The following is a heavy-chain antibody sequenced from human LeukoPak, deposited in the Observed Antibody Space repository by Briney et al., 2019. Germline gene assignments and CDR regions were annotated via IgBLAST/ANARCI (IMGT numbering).Heavy chain of an antibody. J-gene: IGHJ2*01. CDR2: INPNSGDT. V-gene: IGHV1-2*02. Sequence: ASVKVSCKASGYTFTGYYMNWVRQAPGQGPEWMGWINPNSGDTNYAQKFQGRVTMTRDTSISTAYMELSRLRPDDTAVYYCARGSNYGSLYFDLWGRGTLVTVSS. D-gene: IGHD4-11*01. CDR3: ARGSNYGSLYFDL. CDR1: GYTFTGYY.